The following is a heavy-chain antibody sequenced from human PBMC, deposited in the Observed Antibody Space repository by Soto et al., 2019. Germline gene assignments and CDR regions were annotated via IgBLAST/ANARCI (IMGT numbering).Heavy chain of an antibody. CDR1: GDTFSSSA. Sequence: QVQLVQSGAEEQKPGSSVKVSCKASGDTFSSSAISWVRQAPGQGLEWMGGIIPMFGTAQYAQRFQDRVTITADESTSTAYMELSSMSSDDTAVYYCARDFGHGHCSGGSCYTLDHWGQGTLVVVSS. CDR2: IIPMFGTA. CDR3: ARDFGHGHCSGGSCYTLDH. D-gene: IGHD2-15*01. J-gene: IGHJ4*02. V-gene: IGHV1-69*01.